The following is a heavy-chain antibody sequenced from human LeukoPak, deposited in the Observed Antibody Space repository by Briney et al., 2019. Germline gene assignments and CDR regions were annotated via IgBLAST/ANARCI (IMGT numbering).Heavy chain of an antibody. CDR2: IRHDGSNK. J-gene: IGHJ4*02. V-gene: IGHV3-30*02. CDR1: GFTFSSYG. Sequence: GGSLRLSCAASGFTFSSYGMHWVRQAPGKGLEWVAFIRHDGSNKYYADSVKGRFTISRDNSKNTLYLQMNSLRAGDTAVYYCAKEKDSSSWFDYWGQGTLVTVSS. CDR3: AKEKDSSSWFDY. D-gene: IGHD6-13*01.